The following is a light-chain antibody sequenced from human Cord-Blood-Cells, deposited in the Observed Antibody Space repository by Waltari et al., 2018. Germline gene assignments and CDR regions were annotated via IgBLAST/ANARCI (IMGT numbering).Light chain of an antibody. Sequence: QSALTQPASVSGSPGQSITISCTGTSSDVGGYNYVSCYQQHPGKAPKLMIYDVGNRPSGVSNRFSGSKSGNTASLTISGLQAEDEADYYCSSYTSSSTLDVFGTGTKVTVL. V-gene: IGLV2-14*01. CDR1: SSDVGGYNY. J-gene: IGLJ1*01. CDR2: DVG. CDR3: SSYTSSSTLDV.